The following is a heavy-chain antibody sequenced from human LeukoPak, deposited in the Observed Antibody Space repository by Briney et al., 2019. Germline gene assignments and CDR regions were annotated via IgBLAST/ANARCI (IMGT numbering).Heavy chain of an antibody. V-gene: IGHV3-15*01. J-gene: IGHJ4*02. D-gene: IGHD2/OR15-2a*01. CDR3: AADTPVPLAQVDY. CDR1: GFTFTNAW. CDR2: VRAKTDGGTI. Sequence: GGSLRLSCAVPGFTFTNAWMNWVRQAPGKGREWVGRVRAKTDGGTIEYAAPVKGRFSISRDDSTDTVYLQMNSLKSEDTAVYYCAADTPVPLAQVDYWGQGALVTVSS.